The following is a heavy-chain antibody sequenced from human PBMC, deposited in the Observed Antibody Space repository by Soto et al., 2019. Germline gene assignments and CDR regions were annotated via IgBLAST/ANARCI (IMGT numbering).Heavy chain of an antibody. Sequence: EVQLVESGGGLVKPGGSLRLSCAASGFTFSSYSMNWVRQAPGKGLEWVSSISSSSSYIYYADSVKGRFTISRDNAKNSLYLQMNSLGAEDTAVYYCARDFSGATGYSYGYYFDYWGQGTLVTVSS. V-gene: IGHV3-21*01. CDR1: GFTFSSYS. D-gene: IGHD5-18*01. CDR3: ARDFSGATGYSYGYYFDY. CDR2: ISSSSSYI. J-gene: IGHJ4*02.